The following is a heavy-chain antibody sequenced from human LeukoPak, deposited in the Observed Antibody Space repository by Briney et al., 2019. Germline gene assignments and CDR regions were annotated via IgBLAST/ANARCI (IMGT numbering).Heavy chain of an antibody. D-gene: IGHD6-19*01. CDR1: GFTVSSNY. J-gene: IGHJ4*02. CDR2: MYSGGDT. Sequence: GGSLRLSCAASGFTVSSNYMSWVRQAPGKGLEWVSVMYSGGDTYYADSVKGRFTISRDNSKNTLYLQMNSLRAEDTAVYYCARELPQGYSSGWYVAYWGQGTLVTVSS. CDR3: ARELPQGYSSGWYVAY. V-gene: IGHV3-53*01.